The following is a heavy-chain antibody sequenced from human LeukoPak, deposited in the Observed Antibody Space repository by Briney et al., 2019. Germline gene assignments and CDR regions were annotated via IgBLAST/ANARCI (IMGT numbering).Heavy chain of an antibody. D-gene: IGHD3-22*01. J-gene: IGHJ4*02. Sequence: HPGGSLRLSCAACGFTFSSYWMSWVRQAPGKGLEWVANIKQDGSEKYYVDSVKGRFTISRDNAKNSLYLQMNSLRAEDTAVYYCARDLYRIVVVPDYFDYWGQGTLVTVSS. CDR2: IKQDGSEK. CDR1: GFTFSSYW. CDR3: ARDLYRIVVVPDYFDY. V-gene: IGHV3-7*01.